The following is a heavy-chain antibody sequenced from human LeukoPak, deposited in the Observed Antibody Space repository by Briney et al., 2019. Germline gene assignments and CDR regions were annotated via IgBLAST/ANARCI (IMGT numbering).Heavy chain of an antibody. V-gene: IGHV4-4*07. CDR3: ARDNRVRGVMYYFDY. CDR2: IYTSGST. CDR1: GGSFSGYY. Sequence: SETLSLTCAVYGGSFSGYYWSWIRQPAGKGLEWIGRIYTSGSTNYNPSLKSRVTMSVDTSKNQFSLKLSSVTAADTAVYYCARDNRVRGVMYYFDYWGQGTLVTVSS. D-gene: IGHD3-10*01. J-gene: IGHJ4*02.